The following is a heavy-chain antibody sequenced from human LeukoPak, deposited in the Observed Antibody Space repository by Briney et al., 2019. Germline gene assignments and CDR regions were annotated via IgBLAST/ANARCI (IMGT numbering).Heavy chain of an antibody. CDR1: EYTLTELS. CDR2: FDPEDGET. V-gene: IGHV1-24*01. J-gene: IGHJ6*03. CDR3: ATESLFSTYYYYYMDV. D-gene: IGHD2/OR15-2a*01. Sequence: GASVKVSCKVSEYTLTELSMHWVRQAPGKGLEWMGGFDPEDGETVYAQKFQGRVTMTEDTSTDTAYMELSSLRSEDTAVYYCATESLFSTYYYYYMDVWGKGTTVTVSS.